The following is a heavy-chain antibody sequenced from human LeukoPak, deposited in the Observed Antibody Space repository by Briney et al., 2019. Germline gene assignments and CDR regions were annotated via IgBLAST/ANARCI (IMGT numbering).Heavy chain of an antibody. CDR1: GFSFTSYG. J-gene: IGHJ3*01. Sequence: PGGSLRLSCAASGFSFTSYGIIWVRQAPGKGLEWVSGISGSGGSTYNADSVKGRFTISRDNSKNTLFLQMNSLRAEDTAAYYCAKSTSSWYGGPFDLWGRGTMVTASS. V-gene: IGHV3-23*01. CDR2: ISGSGGST. CDR3: AKSTSSWYGGPFDL. D-gene: IGHD6-13*01.